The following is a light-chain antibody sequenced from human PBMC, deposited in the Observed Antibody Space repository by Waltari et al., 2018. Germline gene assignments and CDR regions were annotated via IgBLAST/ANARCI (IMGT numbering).Light chain of an antibody. V-gene: IGLV2-14*01. J-gene: IGLJ1*01. CDR2: DVT. CDR1: RSDLGTYNY. CDR3: SSYTGTSARYV. Sequence: ALPQPASVSGSPGQSIPISCTGTRSDLGTYNYVSWYQQHPGKAPKLLLSDVTNRPSGVSYRFSGSKSGNTASLTISGLQAEDEADYYCSSYTGTSARYVFGTGTTVTVL.